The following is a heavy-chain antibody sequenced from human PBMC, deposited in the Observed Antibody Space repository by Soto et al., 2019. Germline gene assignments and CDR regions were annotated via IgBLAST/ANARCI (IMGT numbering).Heavy chain of an antibody. D-gene: IGHD6-19*01. CDR1: GFTFTSSA. CDR2: IVVGSGNT. Sequence: GASVKVSCKASGFTFTSSAVQWVRQARGQRLEWIGWIVVGSGNTNYAQKFQERVTITRDMSTSTAYMELSSLRSEDTAVYYCAADRSSGWSYYYYYGMDVRGQGTTVTVSS. V-gene: IGHV1-58*01. J-gene: IGHJ6*02. CDR3: AADRSSGWSYYYYYGMDV.